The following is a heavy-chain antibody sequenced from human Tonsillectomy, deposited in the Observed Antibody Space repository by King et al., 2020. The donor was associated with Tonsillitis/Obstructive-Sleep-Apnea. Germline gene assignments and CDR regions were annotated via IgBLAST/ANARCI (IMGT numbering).Heavy chain of an antibody. V-gene: IGHV3-33*01. J-gene: IGHJ3*02. Sequence: VQLVESGGGVVQPGRSLRLSCAASGFTFSSHGMHWVRQAPGKGLEWVAVIWYDGSYKYYVDSVKGRFTISRDNSKSTLYLQMNSLRVEDTAVYYCVRWGNFKVLDIWGRGTMVTVSS. CDR3: VRWGNFKVLDI. CDR1: GFTFSSHG. D-gene: IGHD3-16*01. CDR2: IWYDGSYK.